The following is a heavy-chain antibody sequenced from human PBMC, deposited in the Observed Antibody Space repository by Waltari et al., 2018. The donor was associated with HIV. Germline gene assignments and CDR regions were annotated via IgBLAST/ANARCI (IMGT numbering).Heavy chain of an antibody. J-gene: IGHJ5*02. V-gene: IGHV1-8*01. Sequence: QVQLVQSGAEMRKTGASVKVSCKTSGYTFTSYDINWVRQAPGQGLEWMGWMSPNSGRTGYEEKFQGRVTMTLNTYVMTAYMELSSLTSEDTAIYYCARDVGCRGSSCYSGWFDPWGQGTLVTVSP. CDR1: GYTFTSYD. CDR3: ARDVGCRGSSCYSGWFDP. CDR2: MSPNSGRT. D-gene: IGHD2-15*01.